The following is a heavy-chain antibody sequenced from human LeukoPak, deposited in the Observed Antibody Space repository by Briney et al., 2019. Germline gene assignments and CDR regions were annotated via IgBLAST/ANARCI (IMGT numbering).Heavy chain of an antibody. J-gene: IGHJ3*02. V-gene: IGHV1-69*13. CDR1: GGTFSSYA. Sequence: ASVKASCKASGGTFSSYAISWVRQAPGQGLEWMGGIIPIFGTANYAQKFQGRVTITADESTSTAYMELSSLRSEDTAVYYCARDSREDRSGDAFDIWGQGTMVTVSS. CDR3: ARDSREDRSGDAFDI. CDR2: IIPIFGTA. D-gene: IGHD2-15*01.